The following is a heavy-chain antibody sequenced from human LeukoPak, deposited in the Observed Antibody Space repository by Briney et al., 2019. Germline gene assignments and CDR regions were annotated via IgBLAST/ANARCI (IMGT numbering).Heavy chain of an antibody. CDR1: GGAISYYY. J-gene: IGHJ4*02. CDR2: IYYSGST. V-gene: IGHV4-59*08. D-gene: IGHD1-26*01. Sequence: PSETLSLTCIVSGGAISYYYWSWIRQPPGKGLEWIGYIYYSGSTNYNPSLKSRVTISVDTSKNQFSLRLSSVTAADTAVYYSARLASGSYGPLTPFDYWGQGTLVTVSS. CDR3: ARLASGSYGPLTPFDY.